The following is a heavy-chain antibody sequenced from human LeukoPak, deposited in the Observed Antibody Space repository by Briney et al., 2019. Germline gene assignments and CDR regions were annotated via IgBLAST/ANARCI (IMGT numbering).Heavy chain of an antibody. Sequence: PGGSLRLSCAASGFTFSSYSMNWVRQAPGKGLEWVSSISSSSYIYYADSVKGRFTISRDNAKNSLYLQMNSLRAEDTAVYYCARRGDSSGWFDYWGQGTPVTVSS. CDR1: GFTFSSYS. J-gene: IGHJ4*02. V-gene: IGHV3-21*01. D-gene: IGHD6-19*01. CDR3: ARRGDSSGWFDY. CDR2: ISSSSYI.